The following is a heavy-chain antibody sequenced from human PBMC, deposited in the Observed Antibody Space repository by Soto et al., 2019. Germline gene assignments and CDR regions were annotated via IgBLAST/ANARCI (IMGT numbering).Heavy chain of an antibody. CDR2: ISSNGGST. CDR3: VKELGPSSHFDY. V-gene: IGHV3-64D*08. J-gene: IGHJ4*02. CDR1: AFTFSSYG. D-gene: IGHD7-27*01. Sequence: PGGSLRLSCSASAFTFSSYGMHWVRQAPGKGLEYVSSISSNGGSTYYADSVKGRFTISRDNSKNTLYLQMSSLRAEDTAVYYCVKELGPSSHFDYWGQGTLVTVSS.